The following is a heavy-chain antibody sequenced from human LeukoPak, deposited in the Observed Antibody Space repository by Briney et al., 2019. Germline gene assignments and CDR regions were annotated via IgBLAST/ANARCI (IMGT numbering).Heavy chain of an antibody. D-gene: IGHD3-16*01. J-gene: IGHJ5*02. CDR3: AREGGRRRASNFDWFDP. V-gene: IGHV3-21*06. CDR2: VSSNSAYI. CDR1: GFTFSAYT. Sequence: GGSLRLSCAASGFTFSAYTMNWVRQAPGKGLEWVSAVSSNSAYIYYADSLRGGFTISRDNAKSLLYLQINSLRADDTAVYYCAREGGRRRASNFDWFDPWGQGTLVTVSS.